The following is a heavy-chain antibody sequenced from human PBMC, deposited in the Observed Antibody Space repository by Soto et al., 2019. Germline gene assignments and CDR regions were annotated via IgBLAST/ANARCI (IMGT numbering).Heavy chain of an antibody. CDR1: GGSISSCD. Sequence: SETLSLTCTVSGGSISSCDWNWIRQSPGKGLEWIGYISYSGSTNYNPSLKSRVTISVDTSKNQFSLKLSSVTAADTAVYYCARQDTSGYAFDYWGQGTLVTVSS. J-gene: IGHJ4*02. V-gene: IGHV4-59*08. CDR3: ARQDTSGYAFDY. CDR2: ISYSGST. D-gene: IGHD3-22*01.